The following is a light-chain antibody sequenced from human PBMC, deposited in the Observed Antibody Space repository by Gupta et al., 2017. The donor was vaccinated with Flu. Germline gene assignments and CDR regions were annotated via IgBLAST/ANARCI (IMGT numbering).Light chain of an antibody. CDR3: SSYTTSSTYV. J-gene: IGLJ1*01. Sequence: QSALTQPASVSGSLGQSITISCSGTSSDVGGYNHVSWYQQHPGKAPKLMIYEVSNRPSGVSSRFSGSKSGDTASLTISGLQAEDEADYYCSSYTTSSTYVFGTGTKVTVL. CDR2: EVS. V-gene: IGLV2-14*01. CDR1: SSDVGGYNH.